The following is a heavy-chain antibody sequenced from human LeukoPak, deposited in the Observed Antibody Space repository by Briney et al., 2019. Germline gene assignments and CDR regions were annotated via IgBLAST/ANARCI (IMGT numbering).Heavy chain of an antibody. V-gene: IGHV3-74*01. Sequence: GGSLRLSCAASGFTFSSCWMHWVRQAPGKGLVWVPRINNDGSTTTYADSVKGRFTISRDNAKNTLYLQMNSLRAEDTAVYYCARGGPGTGMDYWGQGALVTVSS. J-gene: IGHJ4*02. D-gene: IGHD1-1*01. CDR3: ARGGPGTGMDY. CDR1: GFTFSSCW. CDR2: INNDGSTT.